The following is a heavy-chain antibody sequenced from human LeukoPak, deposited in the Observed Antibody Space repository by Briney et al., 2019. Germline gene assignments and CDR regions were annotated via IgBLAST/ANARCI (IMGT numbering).Heavy chain of an antibody. CDR2: ISDSSSYT. D-gene: IGHD4-17*01. V-gene: IGHV3-11*05. Sequence: PGGSLRLSCAASGFTFSDYYMSWIRQAPGQGLEWGSYISDSSSYTNYADSIKGRFTISRDNARSSVSLQMNSLRAEDTAVYYCARAGDTMVTTGNLDYWGQGTLVTVSS. J-gene: IGHJ4*02. CDR3: ARAGDTMVTTGNLDY. CDR1: GFTFSDYY.